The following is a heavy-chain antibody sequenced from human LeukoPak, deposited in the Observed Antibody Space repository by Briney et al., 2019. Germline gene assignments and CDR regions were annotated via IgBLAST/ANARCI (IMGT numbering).Heavy chain of an antibody. V-gene: IGHV3-64*04. CDR2: ISSNGGSA. Sequence: PGGSLRLSCSASGFTFSNYAMHWVRQAPGKGLEYVSAISSNGGSAYYADSVKGRFTISRDNSKDTLFLQMNSLRAEDTAIYYCARDIQLSTWGLGTMVTVSS. CDR1: GFTFSNYA. D-gene: IGHD5-24*01. CDR3: ARDIQLST. J-gene: IGHJ3*01.